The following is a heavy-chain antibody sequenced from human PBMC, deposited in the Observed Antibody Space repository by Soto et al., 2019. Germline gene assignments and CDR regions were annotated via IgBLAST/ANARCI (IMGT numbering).Heavy chain of an antibody. CDR3: ARDLLGFGYTYGAV. Sequence: QVQLVQSGAEVKKPGSSVKVSCKASGGTFSNFALISWVRQAPGQGLEWMGGIIPIDATVNYAQKFQGRITLTADESTTPAYMDLGSLSSEDTAVYYCARDLLGFGYTYGAVWGQGTTVTVSS. J-gene: IGHJ6*01. CDR2: IIPIDATV. V-gene: IGHV1-69*12. CDR1: GGTFSNFA. D-gene: IGHD3-10*01.